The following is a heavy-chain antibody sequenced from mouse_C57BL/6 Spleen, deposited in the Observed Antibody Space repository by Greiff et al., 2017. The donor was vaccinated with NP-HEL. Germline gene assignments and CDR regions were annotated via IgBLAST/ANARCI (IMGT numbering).Heavy chain of an antibody. Sequence: EVNVVESGGGLVKPGGSLKLSCAASGFTFSSYAMSWVRQTPEKRLEWVATISDGGSYTYYPDNVKGRFTISRDNAKNNLYLQMSHLKSEDTAMYYCAREGSSRDFDYWGQGTTLTVSS. J-gene: IGHJ2*01. CDR3: AREGSSRDFDY. D-gene: IGHD3-3*01. V-gene: IGHV5-4*01. CDR1: GFTFSSYA. CDR2: ISDGGSYT.